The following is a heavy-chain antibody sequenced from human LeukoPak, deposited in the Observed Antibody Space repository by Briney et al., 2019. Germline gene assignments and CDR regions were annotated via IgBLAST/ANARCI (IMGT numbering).Heavy chain of an antibody. V-gene: IGHV1-8*01. J-gene: IGHJ5*02. D-gene: IGHD4-23*01. CDR3: ARGNSGNSNWFDP. CDR1: GYTFTSYE. Sequence: ASVKVSCKASGYTFTSYEINWVRQATGQGLEWMGWMNPNSGDTGYAQKFQGGVTMTRNTSISTAYMELSSLRSEDTAVYYCARGNSGNSNWFDPWGQGTLVTVSS. CDR2: MNPNSGDT.